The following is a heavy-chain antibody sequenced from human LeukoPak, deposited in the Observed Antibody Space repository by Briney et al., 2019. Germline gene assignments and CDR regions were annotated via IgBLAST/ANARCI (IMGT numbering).Heavy chain of an antibody. CDR3: ARGVRSSGWYYYFDY. J-gene: IGHJ4*02. V-gene: IGHV1-18*01. Sequence: GASVKVSCKASGYTFTSYGISWVRQAPGQGLEWVGWISAYNGNTNYAQKLLVRVTMTTDTPTSTAYMELRSVRSDDTADYYCARGVRSSGWYYYFDYWGQGNLVTVSS. CDR1: GYTFTSYG. D-gene: IGHD6-19*01. CDR2: ISAYNGNT.